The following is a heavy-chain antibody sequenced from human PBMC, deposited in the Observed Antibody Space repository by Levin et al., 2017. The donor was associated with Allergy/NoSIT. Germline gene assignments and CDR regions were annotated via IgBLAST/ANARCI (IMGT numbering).Heavy chain of an antibody. CDR1: GGSFSGSY. D-gene: IGHD3-9*01. Sequence: GALRLSCAVYGGSFSGSYWSWIRQPPGKGLEWIGEINHIGGTNYNPSPKSRVTISVDTSKNQFSLKLSSVTAADTAVYYCARGLDDILTGFDYWGQGTLVTVSS. J-gene: IGHJ4*02. CDR3: ARGLDDILTGFDY. CDR2: INHIGGT. V-gene: IGHV4-34*01.